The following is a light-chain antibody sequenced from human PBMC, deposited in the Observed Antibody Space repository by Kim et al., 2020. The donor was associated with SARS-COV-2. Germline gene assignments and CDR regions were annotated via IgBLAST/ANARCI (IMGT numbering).Light chain of an antibody. Sequence: QSALTQPASVSGSPGQSITISRTGTSSDVGGYNYVSWYQQHPGKAPKLMIYDVSNRPSGVSNRFSGSKSGNTASLTICGLQAEDEADYYCSSYTSSSTWVFGGGTKLTVL. J-gene: IGLJ3*02. CDR2: DVS. CDR1: SSDVGGYNY. V-gene: IGLV2-14*03. CDR3: SSYTSSSTWV.